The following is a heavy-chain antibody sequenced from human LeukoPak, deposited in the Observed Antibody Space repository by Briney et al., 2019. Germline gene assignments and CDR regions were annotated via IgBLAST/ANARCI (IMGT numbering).Heavy chain of an antibody. D-gene: IGHD6-19*01. CDR2: INQDGSEK. CDR3: ARRAVAASVPFDY. Sequence: PGVSLRLSRAASGFTFSIYWMSWVRQAPAKGLEGVDNINQDGSEKYYVDSVKGRFAISRDNAKNSLYLQMNSLRAEDTAVYYCARRAVAASVPFDYWGQGTLVTVSS. CDR1: GFTFSIYW. J-gene: IGHJ4*02. V-gene: IGHV3-7*01.